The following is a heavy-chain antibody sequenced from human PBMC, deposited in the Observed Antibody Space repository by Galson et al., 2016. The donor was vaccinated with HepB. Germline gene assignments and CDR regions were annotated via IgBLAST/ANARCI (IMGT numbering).Heavy chain of an antibody. Sequence: SETLSLTCTVSGGSVNSGSHYWSWIRQPPGKTLEWIGYVYHSGTTNYNPSLKSRLTVSVDTSKNQFSLTPTSVTAADTAVYFCARVKRPASGAYAFDSWGQGTLVTVSS. J-gene: IGHJ4*02. CDR1: GGSVNSGSHY. V-gene: IGHV4-61*01. D-gene: IGHD4-17*01. CDR2: VYHSGTT. CDR3: ARVKRPASGAYAFDS.